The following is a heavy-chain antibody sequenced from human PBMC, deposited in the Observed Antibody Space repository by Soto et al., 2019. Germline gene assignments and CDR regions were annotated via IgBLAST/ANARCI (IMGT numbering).Heavy chain of an antibody. J-gene: IGHJ4*02. CDR1: GYTFTNYH. CDR3: ARVGAGPYGY. D-gene: IGHD3-10*01. CDR2: INAGNANT. V-gene: IGHV1-3*01. Sequence: ASVKVSCKASGYTFTNYHMHWVRQAPGQRLEWMGWINAGNANTKYSQKFQGRVTITRDTSASTAYMELSSLRSEDTAVYYCARVGAGPYGYWGQGTLVTVSS.